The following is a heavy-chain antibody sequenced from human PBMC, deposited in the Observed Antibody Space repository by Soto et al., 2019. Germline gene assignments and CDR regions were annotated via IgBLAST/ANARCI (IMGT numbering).Heavy chain of an antibody. V-gene: IGHV4-34*01. Sequence: PSETLSLTCAVYGGSFSGYYWSWIRQPPGKGLEWIGEINHSGSTNYNPSLKSRVTISVDTSKNQFSLKLSSVTAADTAVYYCARSWINGGDFDYWGQGTLVTVSS. CDR3: ARSWINGGDFDY. D-gene: IGHD2-21*01. CDR2: INHSGST. CDR1: GGSFSGYY. J-gene: IGHJ4*02.